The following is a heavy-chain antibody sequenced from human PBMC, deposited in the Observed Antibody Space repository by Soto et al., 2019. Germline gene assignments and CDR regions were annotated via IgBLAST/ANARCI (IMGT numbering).Heavy chain of an antibody. CDR1: GYIFTNYA. CDR2: INAGNGYT. Sequence: QVQLVQSGAEVKKPGASVKVSCKASGYIFTNYAMHWVRQAPGQGLEWMGWINAGNGYTKYSQKLQGRVTITRDTSATTAYMDPTSLRSEDTAVYYCARGAALYVGHWYFDLWGRGTLVTVSS. V-gene: IGHV1-3*01. CDR3: ARGAALYVGHWYFDL. J-gene: IGHJ2*01. D-gene: IGHD3-10*02.